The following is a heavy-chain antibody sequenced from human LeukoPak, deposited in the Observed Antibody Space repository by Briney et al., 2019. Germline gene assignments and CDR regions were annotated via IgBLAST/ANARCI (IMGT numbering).Heavy chain of an antibody. J-gene: IGHJ6*03. V-gene: IGHV3-30*02. CDR1: GFIFSSYG. CDR2: IRYDGSNK. Sequence: PGGSLRLSCAASGFIFSSYGMHWVRQAPGKGLEWAAFIRYDGSNKYYADSVEGRFTISRDNSKNTLYLQMNSLRAEDTAVYYCAAGVVSTYYYYMDVWGKGTTVTVSS. CDR3: AAGVVSTYYYYMDV. D-gene: IGHD3-3*01.